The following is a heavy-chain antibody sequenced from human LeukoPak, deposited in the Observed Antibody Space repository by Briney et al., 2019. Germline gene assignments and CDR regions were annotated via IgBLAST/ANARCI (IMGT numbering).Heavy chain of an antibody. CDR2: ISSNGGST. CDR3: VKDQSYCSGGSCYYYFDH. Sequence: GGSLRLSCSASGFTFRSYAMQWVRQAPGKGLEYFSDISSNGGSTYYADSVKGRFTISRDNSKNTLYLQMSSLRGEDTAVYYCVKDQSYCSGGSCYYYFDHWGQGTLVTVSS. V-gene: IGHV3-64D*09. CDR1: GFTFRSYA. J-gene: IGHJ4*02. D-gene: IGHD2-15*01.